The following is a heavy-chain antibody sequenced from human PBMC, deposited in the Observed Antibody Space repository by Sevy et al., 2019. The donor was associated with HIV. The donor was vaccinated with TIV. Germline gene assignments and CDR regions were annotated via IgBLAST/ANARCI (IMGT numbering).Heavy chain of an antibody. Sequence: GGSLRLSCAVSGFTFSTYAMHWVRQAPGKGLECVAIVSSDGSEINYADSVKGRFTISRDNSRNTLYLQMNSLRTEDTALYYCARHQLGSIDYWGQGTLVTVSS. V-gene: IGHV3-30-3*01. D-gene: IGHD7-27*01. CDR3: ARHQLGSIDY. CDR1: GFTFSTYA. CDR2: VSSDGSEI. J-gene: IGHJ4*02.